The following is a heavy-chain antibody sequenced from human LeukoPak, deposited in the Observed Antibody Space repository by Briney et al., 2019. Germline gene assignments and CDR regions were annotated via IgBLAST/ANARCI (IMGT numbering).Heavy chain of an antibody. J-gene: IGHJ6*03. Sequence: ASVKVSCKASGYTFTSYYINWVRQATGQGPEWMGWMNPNSGNTDYAQRFQGRVTMTRNTSISTAYMELSSLRSEDTAVYYCASQDTAMVTAPADYYYYYMDVWGKGTTVTISS. CDR2: MNPNSGNT. V-gene: IGHV1-8*01. D-gene: IGHD5-18*01. CDR1: GYTFTSYY. CDR3: ASQDTAMVTAPADYYYYYMDV.